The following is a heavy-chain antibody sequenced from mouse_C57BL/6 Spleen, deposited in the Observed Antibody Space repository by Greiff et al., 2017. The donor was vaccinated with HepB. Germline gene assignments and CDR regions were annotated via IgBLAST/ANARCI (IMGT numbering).Heavy chain of an antibody. CDR3: ARDGLPAWFGY. J-gene: IGHJ3*01. CDR1: GFTFSSYA. D-gene: IGHD2-4*01. V-gene: IGHV5-4*01. CDR2: ISDGGSYT. Sequence: EVQVVESGGGLVKPGGSLKLSCAASGFTFSSYAMSWVRQTPEKRLEWVATISDGGSYTYYPDNVKGRFTISRDNAKNNLYLQMSNLKSEDTAMYCCARDGLPAWFGYWGQGTLVTVAA.